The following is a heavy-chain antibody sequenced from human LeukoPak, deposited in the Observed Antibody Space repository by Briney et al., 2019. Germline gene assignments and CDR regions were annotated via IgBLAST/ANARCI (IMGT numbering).Heavy chain of an antibody. V-gene: IGHV3-23*01. Sequence: PGGSLRLSCAASGFTFSSYAMNWVRQAPGKGLEWVSAISGSGDRRNYADSVKGRFTISRDNSKNTLYLQMNSLRAEDTAVYYCAKVDRVYDILTGYNYWGQGTLVTVSS. CDR3: AKVDRVYDILTGYNY. CDR1: GFTFSSYA. D-gene: IGHD3-9*01. CDR2: ISGSGDRR. J-gene: IGHJ4*02.